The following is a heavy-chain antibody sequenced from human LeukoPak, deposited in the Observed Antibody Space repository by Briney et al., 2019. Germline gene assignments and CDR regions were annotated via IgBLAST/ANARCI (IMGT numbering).Heavy chain of an antibody. CDR2: ISSSSSSI. V-gene: IGHV3-21*04. D-gene: IGHD3-22*01. CDR1: GFTFRSYN. Sequence: KTGGSLRLSCAASGFTFRSYNFQWVRQAPGKGLEWVSFISSSSSSIYYADSVKGRSTISRDNAKNSLYLQMNSLKASDTAMYYCARRAHYYDSSGYYTLWGQGTLVTVTS. J-gene: IGHJ4*02. CDR3: ARRAHYYDSSGYYTL.